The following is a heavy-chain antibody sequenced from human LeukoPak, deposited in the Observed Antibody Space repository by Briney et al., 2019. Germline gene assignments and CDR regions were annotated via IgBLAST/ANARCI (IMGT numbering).Heavy chain of an antibody. CDR2: INHSGST. J-gene: IGHJ1*01. CDR1: GGSFSGYY. CDR3: ARCCYDFWSGTLARRHDKYFQH. V-gene: IGHV4-34*01. Sequence: SETLSLTCAVYGGSFSGYYWSWIRQPPGKGLEWIGEINHSGSTNYNPSPKSRVTISVDTSKNQFSLKLSSVTAADTAVYYCARCCYDFWSGTLARRHDKYFQHWGQGTLVTVSS. D-gene: IGHD3-3*01.